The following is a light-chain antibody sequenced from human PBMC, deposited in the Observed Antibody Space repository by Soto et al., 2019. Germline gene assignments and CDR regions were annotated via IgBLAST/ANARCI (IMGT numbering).Light chain of an antibody. CDR2: GAS. Sequence: EIVLTQSPGTLSLSPGERATLSCRASQSVSSSYLAWYQQKPGQAPRLLIYGASSRATGIPDRFSGSGSGTDFTRTISRLEPENFAVYYCQQEGSSPLTFGGGTKVEIK. CDR3: QQEGSSPLT. V-gene: IGKV3-20*01. CDR1: QSVSSSY. J-gene: IGKJ4*01.